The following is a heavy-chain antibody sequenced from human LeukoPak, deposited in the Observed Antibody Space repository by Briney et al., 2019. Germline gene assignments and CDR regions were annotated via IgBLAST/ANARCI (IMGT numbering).Heavy chain of an antibody. Sequence: GGSLRLSCAASGFTFSSYSMNWVRQAPGKGLEWVSSIGSSSSYIYYADSVKGRFTISRDNAKNSLYLQMNSLRAEDTAVYYCARAVATIRYLEWLLDAFDIWCQGTMVTVSS. D-gene: IGHD3-3*01. CDR1: GFTFSSYS. J-gene: IGHJ3*02. CDR3: ARAVATIRYLEWLLDAFDI. CDR2: IGSSSSYI. V-gene: IGHV3-21*01.